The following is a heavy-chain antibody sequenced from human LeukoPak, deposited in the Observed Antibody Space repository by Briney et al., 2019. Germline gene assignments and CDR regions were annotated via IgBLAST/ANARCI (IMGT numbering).Heavy chain of an antibody. CDR1: GFIFSGYG. V-gene: IGHV3-30*03. CDR3: ARGADAFDI. Sequence: PGGSLRLSCAASGFIFSGYGMHWVRQAPGEGLEWVAAVSYDGSDEVYADSVKGRFTISRDNSKNTLYLQMNSLRAEDTAVYYCARGADAFDIWGQGTMVTVSS. J-gene: IGHJ3*02. D-gene: IGHD1-26*01. CDR2: VSYDGSDE.